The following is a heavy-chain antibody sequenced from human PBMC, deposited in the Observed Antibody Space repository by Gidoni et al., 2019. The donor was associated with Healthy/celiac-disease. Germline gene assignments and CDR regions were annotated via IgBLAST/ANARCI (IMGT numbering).Heavy chain of an antibody. D-gene: IGHD2-2*01. V-gene: IGHV3-7*01. Sequence: EVQLVESGGGLVQPGGSLRLSCAASGFTFSRYWLSWVRQAPGKGLEWVAKIKQDGSEKYYVDSVKGRFTISRDNAKNSLYLQMNSLRAEDTAVYYCARDRDYYCSSTSCYGWSYYYGMDVWGQGTTVTVSS. J-gene: IGHJ6*02. CDR2: IKQDGSEK. CDR1: GFTFSRYW. CDR3: ARDRDYYCSSTSCYGWSYYYGMDV.